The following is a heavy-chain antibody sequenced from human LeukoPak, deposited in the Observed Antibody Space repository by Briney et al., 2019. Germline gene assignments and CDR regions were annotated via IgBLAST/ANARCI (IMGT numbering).Heavy chain of an antibody. V-gene: IGHV3-64D*06. CDR2: ITTNGGST. CDR3: VKLDGTDAFDI. J-gene: IGHJ3*02. CDR1: GFTFSTYA. Sequence: GGSLRLSCSASGFTFSTYAMHWVRQAPGKGLEYVSAITTNGGSTYYADSVKGRFTISRDNSKNTLYLQMSSLRTEDTAVYYCVKLDGTDAFDIWGQGTKVTVSS.